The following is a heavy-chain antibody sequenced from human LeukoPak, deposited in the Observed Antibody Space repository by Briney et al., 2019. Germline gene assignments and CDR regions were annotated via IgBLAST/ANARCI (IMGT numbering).Heavy chain of an antibody. V-gene: IGHV4-39*01. CDR3: ANQILGYCSSGNCSWRFHFDY. J-gene: IGHJ4*02. CDR2: IYYNGNT. Sequence: PSETLSLTCSVAGASISDSSYYWGWIRQPPGKGLEWIGTIYYNGNTYYNPSLKSRVTISVDTSKNQFSLKLSSVTAADTAVYYCANQILGYCSSGNCSWRFHFDYWGQGTLVTVSS. CDR1: GASISDSSYY. D-gene: IGHD2-15*01.